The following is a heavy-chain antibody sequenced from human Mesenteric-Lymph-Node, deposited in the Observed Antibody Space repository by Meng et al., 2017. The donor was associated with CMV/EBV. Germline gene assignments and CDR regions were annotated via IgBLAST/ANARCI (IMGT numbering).Heavy chain of an antibody. CDR3: AREKTSGNDAFDI. CDR1: GGSISSYY. V-gene: IGHV4-59*01. Sequence: SETLSLTCTVSGGSISSYYWSWIRQPPGKGLEWIGYIYYSGSTNYNPSLKSRVTISVGTSKNQFSLKLSSVTAADTAVYYCAREKTSGNDAFDIWGQGTMVTVSS. CDR2: IYYSGST. D-gene: IGHD1-26*01. J-gene: IGHJ3*02.